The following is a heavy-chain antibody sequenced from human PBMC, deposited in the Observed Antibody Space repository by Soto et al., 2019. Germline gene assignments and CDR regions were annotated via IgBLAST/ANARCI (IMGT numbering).Heavy chain of an antibody. Sequence: PSETLSLTCAVSGGSISSSDWWSWVRTPPGKGLEWIGEIYHSGSTNYNPSLKSRVTISVDKSKNQFSLKLSSVTAADTAVYYCARVSGSYYYGMDVWGQGTTVTVSS. CDR1: GGSISSSDW. J-gene: IGHJ6*02. D-gene: IGHD1-26*01. V-gene: IGHV4-4*02. CDR2: IYHSGST. CDR3: ARVSGSYYYGMDV.